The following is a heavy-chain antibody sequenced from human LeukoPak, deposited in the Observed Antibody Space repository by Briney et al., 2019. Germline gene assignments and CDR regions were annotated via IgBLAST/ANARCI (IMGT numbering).Heavy chain of an antibody. CDR2: IRYDGSNK. Sequence: GGSLRLSCAASGFTFSSYGMHWVRQAPGKGLEWVAFIRYDGSNKYCADSVKGRFTISRDNSKNTLYLQMNSLRAEDTAVYYCAKDLTYGGTQQPEAFDIWGQGTMVTVSS. J-gene: IGHJ3*02. D-gene: IGHD6-13*01. CDR3: AKDLTYGGTQQPEAFDI. CDR1: GFTFSSYG. V-gene: IGHV3-30*02.